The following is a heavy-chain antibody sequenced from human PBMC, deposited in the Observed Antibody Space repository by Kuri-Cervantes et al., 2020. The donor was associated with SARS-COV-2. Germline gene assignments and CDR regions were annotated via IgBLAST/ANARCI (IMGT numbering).Heavy chain of an antibody. D-gene: IGHD1-14*01. CDR2: IIPIFGIA. Sequence: SVKVSCKASGGTFSSYAISWVRQAPGQGLEWMGRIIPIFGIASYAQKFQGRVTITADKSTSTAYMELSSLRSEDTAVYYCATSGTSTDHYFDYWGQGTLVTVSS. J-gene: IGHJ4*02. V-gene: IGHV1-69*04. CDR3: ATSGTSTDHYFDY. CDR1: GGTFSSYA.